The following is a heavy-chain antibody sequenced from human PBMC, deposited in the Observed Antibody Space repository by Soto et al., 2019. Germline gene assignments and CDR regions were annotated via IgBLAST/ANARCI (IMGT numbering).Heavy chain of an antibody. CDR1: GDSVSSGGYY. D-gene: IGHD6-19*01. V-gene: IGHV4-61*08. CDR2: IYSSRSA. CDR3: ARGFSSVSMDA. J-gene: IGHJ6*02. Sequence: PSETLSLTCTVSGDSVSSGGYYWSWIRQPPGKGLEWIGYIYSSRSANYNPSLKSRVTISRDTSKNQISLKVASVTAADTAGYYCARGFSSVSMDAWGQGTTVTVS.